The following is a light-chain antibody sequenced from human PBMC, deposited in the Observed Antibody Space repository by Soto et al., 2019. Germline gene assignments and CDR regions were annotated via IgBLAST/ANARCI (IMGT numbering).Light chain of an antibody. V-gene: IGLV1-44*01. Sequence: QSVLTQPPSASGTPGQRVTISCSGSSSNIGRNTVKWYRQLPGTAPKLLIGSSDQRPSGVPDRFSGSQSGYSASLAISGLQSEDEADYICAAWDDRLNAWACGVGTKLTVL. CDR3: AAWDDRLNAWA. J-gene: IGLJ3*02. CDR2: SSD. CDR1: SSNIGRNT.